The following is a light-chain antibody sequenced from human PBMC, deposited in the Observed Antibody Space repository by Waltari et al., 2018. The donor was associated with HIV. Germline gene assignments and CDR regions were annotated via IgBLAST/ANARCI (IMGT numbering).Light chain of an antibody. CDR2: QDT. J-gene: IGLJ2*01. CDR3: QASDTWTV. CDR1: TLGDKY. Sequence: SYELTQPPSVSVSPGQTASITCSGDTLGDKYVSWYQQRPGQSPVLLIYQDTKRPSGIPERFSGSNSGNTATLTISGAQAMDESDYYCQASDTWTVFGGGTKLTVL. V-gene: IGLV3-1*01.